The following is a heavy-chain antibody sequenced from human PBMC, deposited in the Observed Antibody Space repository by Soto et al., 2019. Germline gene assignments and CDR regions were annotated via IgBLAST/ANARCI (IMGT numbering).Heavy chain of an antibody. CDR3: ARESKYDISGYPPGSAP. V-gene: IGHV4-31*03. CDR2: IYYSGST. D-gene: IGHD3-22*01. Sequence: SETLSLTCTVSVASISSGGYYWSWIRQHPGEGLEWIGYIYYSGSTSYNPSLKSRVTISVDTSKNQFSLKLSSVTDADTAVYYFARESKYDISGYPPGSAPGGKGTLVPVSS. J-gene: IGHJ5*02. CDR1: VASISSGGYY.